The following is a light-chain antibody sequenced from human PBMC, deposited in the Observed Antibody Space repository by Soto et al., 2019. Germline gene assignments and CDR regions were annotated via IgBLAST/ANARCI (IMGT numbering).Light chain of an antibody. Sequence: QSVLTQPASVSGSPGQSITISCTGTSSDVGGYDFVSWYRQYPGQAPKILIYEVTHRPSGVPDRFSGSKSGNTASLTISGLQEDDEADYYCSSYTITSSPVFGPGTKVTVL. CDR2: EVT. CDR1: SSDVGGYDF. J-gene: IGLJ1*01. CDR3: SSYTITSSPV. V-gene: IGLV2-14*01.